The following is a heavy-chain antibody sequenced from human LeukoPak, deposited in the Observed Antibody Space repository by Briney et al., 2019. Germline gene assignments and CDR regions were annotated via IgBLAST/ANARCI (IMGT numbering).Heavy chain of an antibody. J-gene: IGHJ4*02. CDR2: IYYSGTT. D-gene: IGHD6-13*01. Sequence: SETLSLTCTVSGGSISSCYWNWIRQPPGKGLEWIGYIYYSGTTNYNPSLKSRVTISVDTSKNQFSLKLSSVTAADTAVYYCARGVYIAAAQYGYWGQGTLVTVSS. V-gene: IGHV4-59*01. CDR3: ARGVYIAAAQYGY. CDR1: GGSISSCY.